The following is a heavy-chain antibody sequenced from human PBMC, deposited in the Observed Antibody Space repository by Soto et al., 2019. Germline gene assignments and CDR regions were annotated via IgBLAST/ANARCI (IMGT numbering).Heavy chain of an antibody. D-gene: IGHD3-10*01. V-gene: IGHV4-34*01. CDR3: ARGRTSGEMDV. CDR2: INHSGST. CDR1: GGSFSGYY. Sequence: PSETLSLTCAVYGGSFSGYYWSWIRQPPGKGLEWIGEINHSGSTNYNPSLKSRVTISVDTSKNQFSLKLSSVTAADTAVYYCARGRTSGEMDVWGQGATVTVSS. J-gene: IGHJ6*02.